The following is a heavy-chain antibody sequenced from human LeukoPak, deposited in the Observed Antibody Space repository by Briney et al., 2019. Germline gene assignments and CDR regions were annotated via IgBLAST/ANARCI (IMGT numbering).Heavy chain of an antibody. CDR1: GYAFTSYG. V-gene: IGHV1-18*01. CDR2: ISAYNGNT. J-gene: IGHJ3*02. D-gene: IGHD2-21*01. CDR3: ARFVMAKDAFDI. Sequence: ASVKVSCKASGYAFTSYGISWVRQAPGQGLEWMGWISAYNGNTNYAQKLQGRVTMTTDTSTSTAYMELRSLRSDDTAVYYCARFVMAKDAFDIWGQGTMVTVSS.